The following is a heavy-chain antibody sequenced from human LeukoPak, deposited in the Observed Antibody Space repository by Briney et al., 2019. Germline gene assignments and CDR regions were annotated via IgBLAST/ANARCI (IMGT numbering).Heavy chain of an antibody. CDR3: ARDYYDSSGYYYGYYYYYMDV. CDR1: GYTFTGYY. CDR2: INPNSGGT. Sequence: GASVKVSCKASGYTFTGYYMHWVRQAPGQGLEWMGWINPNSGGTNYAQKFQGRVTMTRDTSISTAYMELSRLRSDDTAVYYCARDYYDSSGYYYGYYYYYMDVWGKGTTVTVPS. V-gene: IGHV1-2*02. D-gene: IGHD3-22*01. J-gene: IGHJ6*03.